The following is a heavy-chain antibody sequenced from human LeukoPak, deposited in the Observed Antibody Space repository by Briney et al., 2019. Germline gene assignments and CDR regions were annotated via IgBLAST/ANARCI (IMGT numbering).Heavy chain of an antibody. Sequence: GGSLRLSCAASRFTFSSYAMSWARQAPGKGLEWVSGISGSGGSTYYADSVKGRFTISRDNSKNTLYLQMNSLRAEDTAVYYCAKGDSIAVAGTGYWGQGTLVTVSS. V-gene: IGHV3-23*01. CDR3: AKGDSIAVAGTGY. CDR1: RFTFSSYA. CDR2: ISGSGGST. J-gene: IGHJ4*02. D-gene: IGHD6-19*01.